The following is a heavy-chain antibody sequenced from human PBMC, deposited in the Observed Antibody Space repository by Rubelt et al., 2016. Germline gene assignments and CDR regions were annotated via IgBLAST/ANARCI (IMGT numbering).Heavy chain of an antibody. Sequence: EVQLVESGGGLIQPGGSLRLSCAASGFSVSGNWMSWVRQAPGRGLEWVSVIHSGGSTFYADSVKGRFTSSRDNAKKSLYLQLTSLRGEDSAVYYCARESRYYETNGYSLYFDNWGQGTRVTVAS. CDR1: GFSVSGNW. CDR2: IHSGGST. V-gene: IGHV3-53*01. CDR3: ARESRYYETNGYSLYFDN. J-gene: IGHJ4*02. D-gene: IGHD3-9*01.